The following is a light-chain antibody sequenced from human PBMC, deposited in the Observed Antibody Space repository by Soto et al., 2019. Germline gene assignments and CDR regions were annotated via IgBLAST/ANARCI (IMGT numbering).Light chain of an antibody. Sequence: QSALTQPASVSGSPGQSITISCTGTSSDVGGYNYVSWYQQHPGKAPKLMIFEVSYRPSGVSNRFSGSKSGNTASLTISGLQAEDEDDYYCSSFTTTTWVFGGGTKVTVL. J-gene: IGLJ3*02. CDR1: SSDVGGYNY. V-gene: IGLV2-14*01. CDR2: EVS. CDR3: SSFTTTTWV.